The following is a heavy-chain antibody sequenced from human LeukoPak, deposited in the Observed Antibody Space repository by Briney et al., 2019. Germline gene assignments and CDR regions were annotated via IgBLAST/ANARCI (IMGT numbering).Heavy chain of an antibody. CDR1: GGSFSGYY. CDR2: INHSGST. V-gene: IGHV4-34*01. D-gene: IGHD2-15*01. Sequence: SETLSLTCAVYGGSFSGYYWSWIRQPPGKGLEWIGEINHSGSTNYNPSLKSRVTISVDTSKNQFSLKLSSVTAADTAVYYCARHHYSPPYYYYYMDVWGKGTTVTISS. J-gene: IGHJ6*03. CDR3: ARHHYSPPYYYYYMDV.